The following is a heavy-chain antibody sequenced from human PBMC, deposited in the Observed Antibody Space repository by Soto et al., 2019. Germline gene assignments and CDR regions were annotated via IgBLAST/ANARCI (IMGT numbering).Heavy chain of an antibody. D-gene: IGHD2-15*01. CDR3: TTYSTQTFFYGGPCYSVTTKIHDP. Sequence: EVQLVESGGGLVKPGGSLTLSCAASGFSFSNVWMSWVRQAPGKGLEWVGHIKSKSVGGTTDYTAPVKGRFTISRDDSKDKLYLEMNSLKTEDTAVYYFTTYSTQTFFYGGPCYSVTTKIHDPWGQGILVTVSS. CDR1: GFSFSNVW. CDR2: IKSKSVGGTT. J-gene: IGHJ5*02. V-gene: IGHV3-15*01.